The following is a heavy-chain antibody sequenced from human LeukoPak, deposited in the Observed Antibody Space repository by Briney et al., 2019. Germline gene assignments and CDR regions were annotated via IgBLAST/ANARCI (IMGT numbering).Heavy chain of an antibody. Sequence: SETLSLTCTVSGGSISSYYWSWIRQPAGKGLEWIGRIYTSGSTNYNPSLKSRVTMSVDTSNNQFSLKLSSVTAADTAVYYCARSEDRPTTFDYWGQGTLVTVSS. CDR2: IYTSGST. D-gene: IGHD1-14*01. CDR3: ARSEDRPTTFDY. J-gene: IGHJ4*02. V-gene: IGHV4-4*07. CDR1: GGSISSYY.